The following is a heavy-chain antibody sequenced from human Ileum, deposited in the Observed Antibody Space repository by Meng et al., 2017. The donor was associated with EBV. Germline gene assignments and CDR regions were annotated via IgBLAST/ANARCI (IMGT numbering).Heavy chain of an antibody. D-gene: IGHD6-13*01. Sequence: EVQLVESGGGLVQPXGSLRLSCAVSGFSFSNSWMHWVRQAPGKGLVWVSRINSDGSSISYADSVKGRFTISRDNAKNTLYLQMNSLRAEDTAVYYCARRDGSSWYYFDYWEQGTLVTVSS. CDR1: GFSFSNSW. V-gene: IGHV3-74*01. J-gene: IGHJ4*02. CDR2: INSDGSSI. CDR3: ARRDGSSWYYFDY.